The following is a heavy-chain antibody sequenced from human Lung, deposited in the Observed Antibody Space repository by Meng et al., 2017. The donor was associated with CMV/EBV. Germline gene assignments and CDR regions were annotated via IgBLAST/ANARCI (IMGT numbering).Heavy chain of an antibody. Sequence: QTSGQGLVNTSHTLSLTCIASGHSISSGEYFWSWIRQPPGKGLEWIGYMDYRGSTFYNPSLKSRVTISVDTSKNQFSLKLSSVTAADTAVYFCARGELLWDYWGQGTLVTVSS. V-gene: IGHV4-30-4*01. D-gene: IGHD2-2*01. CDR3: ARGELLWDY. CDR1: GHSISSGEYF. CDR2: MDYRGST. J-gene: IGHJ4*02.